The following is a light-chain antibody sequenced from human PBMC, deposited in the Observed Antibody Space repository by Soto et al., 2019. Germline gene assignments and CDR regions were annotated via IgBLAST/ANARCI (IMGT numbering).Light chain of an antibody. J-gene: IGKJ2*01. CDR3: QQRSSWPPLYT. V-gene: IGKV3-11*01. CDR2: DAS. Sequence: EGVLTQSPATLSLSLGERATLSCRASRSITTYLAWYQQKRGQAPRLLIYDASKRATGIPTRFSGSGFGTDFTLTISNLEAGDSAIYYCQQRSSWPPLYTFGQGTRLEIK. CDR1: RSITTY.